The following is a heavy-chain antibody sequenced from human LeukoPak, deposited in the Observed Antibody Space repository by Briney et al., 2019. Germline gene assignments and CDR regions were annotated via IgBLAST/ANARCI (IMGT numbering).Heavy chain of an antibody. CDR1: GFTFDDCG. Sequence: GGSLRLSCAASGFTFDDCGMTWVRQAPGKGLEWVSGINWNGGSTAYADSVRGRFTISRDDAKNSLYLQMNSLRVEDTAMYYCARKFSYSSSAYNPHYFDFWGQGIQVTVAS. CDR2: INWNGGST. J-gene: IGHJ4*02. D-gene: IGHD6-6*01. V-gene: IGHV3-20*04. CDR3: ARKFSYSSSAYNPHYFDF.